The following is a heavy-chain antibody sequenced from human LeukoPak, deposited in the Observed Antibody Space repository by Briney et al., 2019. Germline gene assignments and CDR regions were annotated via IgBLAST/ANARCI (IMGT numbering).Heavy chain of an antibody. CDR2: IYYSRST. D-gene: IGHD3-22*01. J-gene: IGHJ4*02. V-gene: IGHV4-34*01. Sequence: SETRSLTCAVYGGSFRGPYSSGIRKPPGKGLDGSGEIYYSRSTNYNPSLKSRVTRSLDMPTSQFSLQLRSGAAADTAVYSCATRTYYYDNRALSHDWWGEGTLVTV. CDR3: ATRTYYYDNRALSHDW. CDR1: GGSFRGPY.